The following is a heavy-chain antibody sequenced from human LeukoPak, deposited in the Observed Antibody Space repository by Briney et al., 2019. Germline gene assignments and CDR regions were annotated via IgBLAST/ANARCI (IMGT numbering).Heavy chain of an antibody. Sequence: KPSETLSLTCSVSGGSISSSSYYWGWIRQPPGKKLEWIGNIYYSGSTYYNPSLKSRVTISVDTSKNQFSLKLSSVTAADTAVYYCARGPKSYGDPDYWGQGTLVTVSS. V-gene: IGHV4-39*01. CDR1: GGSISSSSYY. CDR2: IYYSGST. CDR3: ARGPKSYGDPDY. D-gene: IGHD4-17*01. J-gene: IGHJ4*02.